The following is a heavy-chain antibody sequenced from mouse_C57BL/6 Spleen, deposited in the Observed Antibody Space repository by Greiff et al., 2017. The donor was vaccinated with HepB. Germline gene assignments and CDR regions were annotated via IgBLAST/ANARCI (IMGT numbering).Heavy chain of an antibody. CDR1: GYTFTSYW. CDR2: IDPSDSET. J-gene: IGHJ4*01. D-gene: IGHD1-1*01. V-gene: IGHV1-52*01. Sequence: VQLQQPGAELVRPGSSVKLSCKASGYTFTSYWMHWVKQRPIQGLEWIGNIDPSDSETHYNQKFKDKATLTVDKSSSTAYMQLSSLTSEDSAVYYCARRGNYYGSSYVGAMDYWGQGTSVTVSS. CDR3: ARRGNYYGSSYVGAMDY.